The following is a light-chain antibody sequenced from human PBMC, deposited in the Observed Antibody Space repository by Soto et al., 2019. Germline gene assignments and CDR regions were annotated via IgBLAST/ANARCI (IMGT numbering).Light chain of an antibody. CDR3: LQDYNYPRT. J-gene: IGKJ1*01. CDR1: QGIRND. CDR2: AAS. V-gene: IGKV1-6*01. Sequence: AIQMTQSPSSLSASVGDRVTITCRARQGIRNDLGWYQQKPGKAPKLLIYAASSLQSGGPSRFSGSGSGTDFTLTISSLQPEDFATYYCLQDYNYPRTFGQGTKVEIK.